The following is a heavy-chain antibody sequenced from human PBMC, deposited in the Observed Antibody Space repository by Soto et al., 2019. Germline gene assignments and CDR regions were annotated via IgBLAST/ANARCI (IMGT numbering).Heavy chain of an antibody. Sequence: PGGSLRLSCAASGFTFSGSAMHWVRQASGKGLEWVGRIRSKANSYATAYAASVKGRFTISRDDSKNTAYLQMNSLKTEDTAVYYCTRSKDTASEPWDYFDYWGQETLVTVSS. CDR1: GFTFSGSA. CDR2: IRSKANSYAT. J-gene: IGHJ4*02. CDR3: TRSKDTASEPWDYFDY. V-gene: IGHV3-73*01. D-gene: IGHD5-18*01.